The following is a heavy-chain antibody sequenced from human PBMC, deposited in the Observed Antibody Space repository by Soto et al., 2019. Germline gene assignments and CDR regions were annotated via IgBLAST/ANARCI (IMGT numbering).Heavy chain of an antibody. D-gene: IGHD6-13*01. CDR2: IYWNDDK. Sequence: QITLTESGPTLVKPPQTLTMTCTLSGFSLSTSGVGVGWIRQAPVKALEWLALIYWNDDKRYSPSLKSRLTITNDTSKNQVVLTVTNVDAVDTATYYCAPSSIFGSSWYYFACWGQLTLVTVSS. CDR1: GFSLSTSGVG. CDR3: APSSIFGSSWYYFAC. V-gene: IGHV2-5*01. J-gene: IGHJ4*02.